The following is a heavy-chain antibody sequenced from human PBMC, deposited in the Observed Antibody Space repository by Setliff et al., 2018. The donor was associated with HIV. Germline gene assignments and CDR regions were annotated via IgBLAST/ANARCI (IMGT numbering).Heavy chain of an antibody. J-gene: IGHJ3*01. CDR2: VIPSFATA. Sequence: SVKVSCKASGGTFKNLAISWVRQAPGQGLEWMGGVIPSFATANYAQKFQGRITITADELTSTVYMDLNSLKSEDSAVYYCANPHDGGAFDVWGQGTEVTVSS. CDR3: ANPHDGGAFDV. CDR1: GGTFKNLA. V-gene: IGHV1-69*13. D-gene: IGHD1-1*01.